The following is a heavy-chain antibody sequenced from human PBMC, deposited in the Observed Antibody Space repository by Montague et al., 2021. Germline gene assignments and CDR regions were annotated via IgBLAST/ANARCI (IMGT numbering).Heavy chain of an antibody. Sequence: SLRLSCAASGFVSSSYWMTWVRRAPGKGLEWVANIKQDGFEKYYVESVRGRFTISRDNDKDSLYLQMNSLGVEDTAMYYCAKGGTTAMTPSSAWGHGTLVTVSS. J-gene: IGHJ5*01. CDR2: IKQDGFEK. V-gene: IGHV3-7*01. CDR1: GFVSSSYW. D-gene: IGHD4-17*01. CDR3: AKGGTTAMTPSSA.